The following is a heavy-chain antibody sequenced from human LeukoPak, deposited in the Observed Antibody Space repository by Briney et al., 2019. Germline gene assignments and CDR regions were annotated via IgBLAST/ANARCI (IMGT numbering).Heavy chain of an antibody. CDR1: GYTFTNYD. D-gene: IGHD2-2*01. Sequence: ASVKVSCKASGYTFTNYDINWVRQATGQGLEWMGWMNSNSGNTGYAQKFQGRVTMTRNNSISTAYMELSSLRSEDTAVYYCARGPPDCSSPSCYNWFDPWGQGTLVTVSS. V-gene: IGHV1-8*01. J-gene: IGHJ5*02. CDR3: ARGPPDCSSPSCYNWFDP. CDR2: MNSNSGNT.